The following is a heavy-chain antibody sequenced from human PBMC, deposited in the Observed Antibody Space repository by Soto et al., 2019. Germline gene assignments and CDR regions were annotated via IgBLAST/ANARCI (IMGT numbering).Heavy chain of an antibody. V-gene: IGHV3-21*01. CDR1: GFTFSSYS. CDR3: ARDLRVGDYGMDV. Sequence: EMQLVESGGGLVKPGGSLRLSCAASGFTFSSYSMNWVRQAPGKGLEWVSSISSSSSYIYYADSVKGRFTISRDNAKNSLYLQMNSLRAEDTAVYYCARDLRVGDYGMDVWGQGTTVTVSS. CDR2: ISSSSSYI. J-gene: IGHJ6*02.